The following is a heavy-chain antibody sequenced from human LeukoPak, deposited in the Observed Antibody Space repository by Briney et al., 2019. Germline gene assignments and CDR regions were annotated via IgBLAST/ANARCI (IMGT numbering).Heavy chain of an antibody. CDR1: GFTFSDYY. Sequence: GGSLRLSRAASGFTFSDYYMSCIRPAPGEGLEWVSYISSSGSTIYYAYSVKGRFTISRDNAKTSLYLQMNSLRAEDTAVYYCARDRTGPGDVWGQGTTVTVSS. J-gene: IGHJ6*02. V-gene: IGHV3-11*01. CDR3: ARDRTGPGDV. CDR2: ISSSGSTI. D-gene: IGHD1-1*01.